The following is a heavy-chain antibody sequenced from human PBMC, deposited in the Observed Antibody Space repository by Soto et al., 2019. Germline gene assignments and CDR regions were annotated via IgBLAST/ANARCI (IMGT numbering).Heavy chain of an antibody. Sequence: QLHLQESGPGLVEPSETLSLTCTVSGGSFSSSNYYWGWIRQPPGKGLEWIGDIFYGGGSGVAYYRPSLKGRVPTPVDTPKNQFSLNMRALNAADTAVYFCARRGGGDSLFDSWGQGKLVTVSS. CDR2: IFYGGGSGVA. CDR3: ARRGGGDSLFDS. J-gene: IGHJ4*02. V-gene: IGHV4-39*01. CDR1: GGSFSSSNYY. D-gene: IGHD4-17*01.